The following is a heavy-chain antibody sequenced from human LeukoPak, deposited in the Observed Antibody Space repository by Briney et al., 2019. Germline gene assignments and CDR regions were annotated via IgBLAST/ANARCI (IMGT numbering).Heavy chain of an antibody. Sequence: GGSLRLSCAASGFTFSSYEMNWVRQAPGKGLEWVAFIRYDGSNKYYADSVKGRFTISRDNSKNTLYLQMNSLRAEDTAVYYCAKDGYKLYYFDYWGQGTLVTVSS. CDR3: AKDGYKLYYFDY. J-gene: IGHJ4*02. CDR2: IRYDGSNK. D-gene: IGHD5-24*01. CDR1: GFTFSSYE. V-gene: IGHV3-30*02.